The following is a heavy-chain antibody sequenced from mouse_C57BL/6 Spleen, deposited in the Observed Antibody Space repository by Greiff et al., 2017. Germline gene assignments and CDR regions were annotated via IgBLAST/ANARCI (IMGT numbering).Heavy chain of an antibody. CDR3: ARGPTETYYYAMDY. D-gene: IGHD1-1*01. CDR2: ISYSGST. V-gene: IGHV3-1*01. J-gene: IGHJ4*01. Sequence: EVKLVESGPGMVKPSQSLSLTCTVTGYSITSGYDWHWIRHFPGNKLEWMGYISYSGSTNYNPSLKSRISITHDTSKNHFFLKLNSVTTEDTATYYCARGPTETYYYAMDYWGQGTSVTVSS. CDR1: GYSITSGYD.